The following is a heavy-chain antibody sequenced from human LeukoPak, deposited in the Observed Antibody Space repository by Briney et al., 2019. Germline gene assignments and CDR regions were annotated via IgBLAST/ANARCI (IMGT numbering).Heavy chain of an antibody. D-gene: IGHD5-18*01. J-gene: IGHJ4*02. CDR1: GFTFSSYW. Sequence: GGSLRLSCAASGFTFSSYWMHWVRHTPGKGPVWVSRIKGDGSSTSYADSVKGRFTISRDNAKNTLYLQMNSLRAEDTAVYYCARDGYSFGHDFDYWGQGTLVTVSS. CDR2: IKGDGSST. V-gene: IGHV3-74*01. CDR3: ARDGYSFGHDFDY.